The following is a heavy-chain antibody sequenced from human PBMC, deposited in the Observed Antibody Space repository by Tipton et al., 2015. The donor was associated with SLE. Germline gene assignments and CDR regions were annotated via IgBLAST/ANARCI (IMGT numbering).Heavy chain of an antibody. CDR1: GGSISSNDYY. J-gene: IGHJ6*02. V-gene: IGHV4-39*07. CDR2: IYYSGST. D-gene: IGHD6-19*01. Sequence: TLSLTCSVSGGSISSNDYYWGWIRQPPGKGLEWIGSIYYSGSTYYNPSLKSRVTISVDTSKNQFSLKLSSVTAADTAVYYCARRGGWAHYYYYGMDVWGQGTTVTVSS. CDR3: ARRGGWAHYYYYGMDV.